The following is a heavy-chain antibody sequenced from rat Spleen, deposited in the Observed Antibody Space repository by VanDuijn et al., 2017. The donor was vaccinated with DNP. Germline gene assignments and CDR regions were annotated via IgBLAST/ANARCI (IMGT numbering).Heavy chain of an antibody. V-gene: IGHV2S12*01. D-gene: IGHD1-4*01. CDR3: ARWTRYFDA. J-gene: IGHJ2*01. Sequence: QVQLKESGPGLVQPSQTLSLTCTVSGFSLTTYGVAWVRQPPGKGLEWIAAISSGGNTSYNSALKSRLSISRDTSKSQVFLKMNSLQTEDTATYYCARWTRYFDAWGQGVMVTVSS. CDR1: GFSLTTYG. CDR2: ISSGGNT.